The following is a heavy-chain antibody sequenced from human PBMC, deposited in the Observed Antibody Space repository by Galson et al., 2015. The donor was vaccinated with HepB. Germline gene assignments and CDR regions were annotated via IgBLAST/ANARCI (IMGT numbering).Heavy chain of an antibody. J-gene: IGHJ4*02. CDR3: ARDAAYCGGDCYQPY. CDR2: IWYDGSNK. V-gene: IGHV3-33*08. CDR1: GFTFSSYG. Sequence: SLRLSCAASGFTFSSYGMHWVRQAPGKGLEWVAVIWYDGSNKYYADSVKGRFTISRDNSKNTLYLQMNSLRAEDTAVYCCARDAAYCGGDCYQPYWGQGTLVTVSS. D-gene: IGHD2-21*02.